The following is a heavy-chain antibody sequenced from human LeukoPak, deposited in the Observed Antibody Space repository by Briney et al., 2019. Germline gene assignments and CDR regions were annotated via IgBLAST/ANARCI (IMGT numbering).Heavy chain of an antibody. Sequence: GGSLRLSCAASGFTLSTYWMNWVRQAPGKGLEWVATIKQDGSEKYYGDSVKGRFTISRDNAKNSLYLQMSSLRAEDTAVYYCARVPSWKGYMDVWGKGTTVTVSS. D-gene: IGHD1-1*01. CDR3: ARVPSWKGYMDV. CDR2: IKQDGSEK. V-gene: IGHV3-7*03. CDR1: GFTLSTYW. J-gene: IGHJ6*03.